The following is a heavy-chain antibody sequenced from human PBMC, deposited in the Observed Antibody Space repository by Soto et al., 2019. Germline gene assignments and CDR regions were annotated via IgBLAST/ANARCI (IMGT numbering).Heavy chain of an antibody. CDR3: AIRNGSGSYYVDY. CDR2: IYYSGST. Sequence: QVQLQESGPGLVKPSQTLSLTCTVSGGSISSGGYYWSWIRQHPGKGLEWIGYIYYSGSTYYNPSLKSRVPLSXDXPKNQFSLKLSSVTAADTAVYYCAIRNGSGSYYVDYWGQGTLVTVSS. J-gene: IGHJ4*02. D-gene: IGHD3-10*01. V-gene: IGHV4-31*03. CDR1: GGSISSGGYY.